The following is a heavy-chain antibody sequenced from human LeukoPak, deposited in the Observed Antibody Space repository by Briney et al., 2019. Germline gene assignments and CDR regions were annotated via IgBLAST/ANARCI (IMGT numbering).Heavy chain of an antibody. CDR2: IYYSGSS. J-gene: IGHJ6*03. Sequence: PSETLSLTCTVSGGSISSYYWSWIRQPPGKGLEWLGYIYYSGSSNYNPSLKSRVTISADTSKNQLSLKLSSVTAADTAVYYCARVPRSYYYYYYMDVWGKGTTVTVSS. CDR1: GGSISSYY. V-gene: IGHV4-59*01. CDR3: ARVPRSYYYYYYMDV.